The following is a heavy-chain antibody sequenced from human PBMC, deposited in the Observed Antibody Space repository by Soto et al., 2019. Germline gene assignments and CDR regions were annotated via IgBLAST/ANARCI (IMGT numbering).Heavy chain of an antibody. V-gene: IGHV4-59*12. J-gene: IGHJ5*02. Sequence: SETLSLTCTVSGDSNSSYYWSWIRQSPGKGLEWIGYISYSGSTTYNPSLKSRVTISVDRSKNQFSLKLSSVTAADTAVYYCARVPDRWGQGTLVTVSS. D-gene: IGHD2-2*01. CDR1: GDSNSSYY. CDR2: ISYSGST. CDR3: ARVPDR.